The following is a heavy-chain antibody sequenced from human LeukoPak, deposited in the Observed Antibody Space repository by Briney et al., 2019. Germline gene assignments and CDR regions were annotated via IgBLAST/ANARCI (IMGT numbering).Heavy chain of an antibody. CDR1: GFTFSSYA. V-gene: IGHV3-23*01. J-gene: IGHJ4*02. D-gene: IGHD6-19*01. CDR2: ISGSGGST. CDR3: AKYGPEQCLVPLFLDY. Sequence: PGGSLRLSCAASGFTFSSYAMSWVRQAPGNRLEWVSAISGSGGSTYYADSGKGRFTISRDNSKNTLYLQMNSLRAEDTAVYYCAKYGPEQCLVPLFLDYWGQGTLVTVSS.